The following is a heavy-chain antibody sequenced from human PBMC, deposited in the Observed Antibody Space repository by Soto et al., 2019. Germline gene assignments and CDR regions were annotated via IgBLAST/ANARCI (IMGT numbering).Heavy chain of an antibody. CDR3: ARDSHYAILTGYSRNGFDI. J-gene: IGHJ3*02. Sequence: ASVKVSCKASGYTFIGHYIHWVRQAPGQGLEWMGWINPNSGGTNYAQNFQGRVTMTRDTSISTGYMELSRLRSDDTAVYYCARDSHYAILTGYSRNGFDIWGQGTMVTVSS. CDR2: INPNSGGT. CDR1: GYTFIGHY. D-gene: IGHD3-9*01. V-gene: IGHV1-2*02.